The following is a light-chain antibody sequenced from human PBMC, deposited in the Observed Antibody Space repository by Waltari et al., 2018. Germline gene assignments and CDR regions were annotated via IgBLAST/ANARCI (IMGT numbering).Light chain of an antibody. J-gene: IGKJ5*01. V-gene: IGKV1-33*01. CDR2: DAS. Sequence: DIQMTQSPSSLSASVGDRVTITCQASQDLGNFLNWYEYKPGKAPKLLIYDASNLETGVPSRFSRSGSGTDFTLTISNLQPEDIATYYCQQYENLPITFGQGTRLEI. CDR1: QDLGNF. CDR3: QQYENLPIT.